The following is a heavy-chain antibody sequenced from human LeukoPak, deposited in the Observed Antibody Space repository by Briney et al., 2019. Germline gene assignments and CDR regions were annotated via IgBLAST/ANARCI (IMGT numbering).Heavy chain of an antibody. V-gene: IGHV4-59*08. CDR2: ISYSGST. D-gene: IGHD4-17*01. CDR1: GGSISSYD. CDR3: AIGRGSYGDYFRY. J-gene: IGHJ4*02. Sequence: SETLSLTCTVSGGSISSYDWSWIRQPPGKGLEWIGYISYSGSTNYNPSLKSRVTISVDTPKNQLSLKLNSVTAADTAVYYCAIGRGSYGDYFRYWGQGTLVTVSS.